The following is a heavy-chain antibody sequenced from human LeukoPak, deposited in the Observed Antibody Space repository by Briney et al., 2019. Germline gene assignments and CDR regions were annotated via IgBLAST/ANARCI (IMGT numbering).Heavy chain of an antibody. V-gene: IGHV3-21*01. Sequence: TGGSLRLSCAASGFTFSSYSMNWVRQAPGKGLEWVSSISSSSSYIYYADSVKGRFTISRDNAKNSLYLQMNSLRAEDTAVYYCARALKSGYGSGWYNFDYWGQGTLVTVSS. CDR2: ISSSSSYI. CDR1: GFTFSSYS. CDR3: ARALKSGYGSGWYNFDY. D-gene: IGHD6-19*01. J-gene: IGHJ4*02.